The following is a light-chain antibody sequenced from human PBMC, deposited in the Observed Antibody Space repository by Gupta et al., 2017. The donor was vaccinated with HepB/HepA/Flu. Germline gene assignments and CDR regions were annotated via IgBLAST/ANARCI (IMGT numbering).Light chain of an antibody. CDR2: AAS. V-gene: IGKV1-9*01. Sequence: DIQLTQSPSFLSASVGDRVTITCRASQGISSYLAWYQQKPGKAPKLLIYAASTLQRGVPSRFSGSGSGTEFTLTISSLQPEDFATYYCQQLNSYPHGFGQGTKLEIK. CDR3: QQLNSYPHG. J-gene: IGKJ2*03. CDR1: QGISSY.